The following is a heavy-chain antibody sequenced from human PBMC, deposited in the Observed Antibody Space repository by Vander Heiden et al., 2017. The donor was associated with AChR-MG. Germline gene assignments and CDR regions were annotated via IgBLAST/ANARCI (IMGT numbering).Heavy chain of an antibody. J-gene: IGHJ4*02. Sequence: LVESGGGVVQPGRSLRLSCAASGFTFSSYGMHWVRQAPGKGLGWVAVIWYDGSNKYYADSVKGRFTISRDNSKNTLYLQMNSLRAEDTAVYYCASSIAAAGTPFFDYWGQGTLVTVSS. CDR2: IWYDGSNK. CDR1: GFTFSSYG. D-gene: IGHD6-13*01. CDR3: ASSIAAAGTPFFDY. V-gene: IGHV3-33*01.